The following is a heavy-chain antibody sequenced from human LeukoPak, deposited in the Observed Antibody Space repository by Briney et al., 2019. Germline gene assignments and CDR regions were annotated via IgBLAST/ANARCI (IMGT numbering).Heavy chain of an antibody. CDR3: ARGKVVDQYYYYGMDV. D-gene: IGHD2-15*01. CDR2: ISAYNGNT. CDR1: GYTFTSYG. V-gene: IGHV1-18*01. J-gene: IGHJ6*02. Sequence: ASVKVSCEASGYTFTSYGISWVRQAPGQGLEWMGWISAYNGNTNYAQKLQGRVTMTTDTPTSTAYMELRSLRSDDTAVYYCARGKVVDQYYYYGMDVWGQGTTVTVSS.